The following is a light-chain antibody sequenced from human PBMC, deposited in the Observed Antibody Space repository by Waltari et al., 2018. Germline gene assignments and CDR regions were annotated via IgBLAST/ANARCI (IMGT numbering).Light chain of an antibody. Sequence: QSALTQPASVSGSPGQSITISCTGTSSDVGSYNYVSWYQQHPGKAPKLIIFDVSNRPSGGSTRCFGSKYGNKAALSISGLQEEDEAAYYCSSYIRSSTLVLFGGGTSLTVL. V-gene: IGLV2-14*03. CDR2: DVS. J-gene: IGLJ2*01. CDR1: SSDVGSYNY. CDR3: SSYIRSSTLVL.